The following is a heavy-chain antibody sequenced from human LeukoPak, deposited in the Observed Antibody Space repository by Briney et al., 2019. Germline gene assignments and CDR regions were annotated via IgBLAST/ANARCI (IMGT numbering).Heavy chain of an antibody. J-gene: IGHJ4*02. D-gene: IGHD4/OR15-4a*01. CDR2: INPNSGGT. CDR3: ARASYGAMVLPLFDY. CDR1: GYTFTSYY. V-gene: IGHV1-2*04. Sequence: GASVKVSCKASGYTFTSYYMHWVRQAPGQGLEWMGWINPNSGGTNYAQKFQGWVTMTRDTSISTAYMELSRLRSDDTAVYYCARASYGAMVLPLFDYWGQGTLVTVSS.